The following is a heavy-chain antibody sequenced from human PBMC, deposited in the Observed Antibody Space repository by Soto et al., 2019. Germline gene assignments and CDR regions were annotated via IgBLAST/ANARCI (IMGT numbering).Heavy chain of an antibody. CDR2: IYYSGST. CDR1: GGSISSGGYY. Sequence: LSLTCTVSGGSISSGGYYWSWIRQHPGKGLEWIGYIYYSGSTYYNPSLKSRVTISVDTSKNQFSLKLSSVTAADTAVYYCARSGYSYTGLDYWGQGTLVTVSS. J-gene: IGHJ4*02. CDR3: ARSGYSYTGLDY. V-gene: IGHV4-31*03. D-gene: IGHD5-18*01.